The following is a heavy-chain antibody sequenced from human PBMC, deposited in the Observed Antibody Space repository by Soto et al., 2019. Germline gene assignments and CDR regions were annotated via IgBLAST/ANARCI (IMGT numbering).Heavy chain of an antibody. V-gene: IGHV1-69*01. J-gene: IGHJ4*02. CDR2: IIPIFGTA. D-gene: IGHD3-22*01. CDR3: ARDLGDYYDSSGYRPYYFDY. CDR1: GGTFSSYA. Sequence: QVQLVQSGAEVKKPGSSVKVSCKASGGTFSSYAISWVRQAPGQGLEWMGGIIPIFGTANYAQKFQGRVTITADESTSTAYRELSSLRSEDTAVYYCARDLGDYYDSSGYRPYYFDYWGQGTLVTVSS.